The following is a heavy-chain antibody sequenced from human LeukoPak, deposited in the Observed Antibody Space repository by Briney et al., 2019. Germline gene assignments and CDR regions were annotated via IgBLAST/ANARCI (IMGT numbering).Heavy chain of an antibody. V-gene: IGHV4-31*03. D-gene: IGHD1-20*01. CDR1: GGSVNNYY. CDR3: ARERRPGPGGRRGIFDI. Sequence: SQTLSLTCTVSGGSVNNYYWSWIRQHPGKGLEWIGYIYYSGSSYSRPSLKSRVAISIDTSKNHFSLKLSSVTAADTAIYFCARERRPGPGGRRGIFDIWGQGTMVTVSS. CDR2: IYYSGSS. J-gene: IGHJ3*02.